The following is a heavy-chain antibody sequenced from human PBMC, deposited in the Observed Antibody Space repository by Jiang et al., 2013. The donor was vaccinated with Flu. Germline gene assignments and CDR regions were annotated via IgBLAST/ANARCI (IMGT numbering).Heavy chain of an antibody. CDR1: GGSISSYY. CDR3: ARDGRSSSRPIYYYGMDV. J-gene: IGHJ6*04. CDR2: IYYSGST. D-gene: IGHD6-6*01. Sequence: PGLVKPSETLSLTCTVSGGSISSYYWSWIRQPPGKGLEWIGYIYYSGSTNYNPSLKSRVTISVDTSKNQFSLKLSSVTAADTAVYYCARDGRSSSRPIYYYGMDVWGKGTTVTVSS. V-gene: IGHV4-59*01.